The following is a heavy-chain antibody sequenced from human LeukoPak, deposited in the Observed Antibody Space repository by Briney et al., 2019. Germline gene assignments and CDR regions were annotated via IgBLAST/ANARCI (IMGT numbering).Heavy chain of an antibody. CDR2: IYVDGRTT. CDR1: GFTFSNYW. J-gene: IGHJ5*02. V-gene: IGHV3-74*01. CDR3: IRDFRSADL. Sequence: GVSLRLSCVASGFTFSNYWMHWVRHPPGKGLVWVSRIYVDGRTTNYADSVKGRFTISRDNAKNTVYLEMNSLSVEDTATYYCIRDFRSADLWGQGTLVTVTS.